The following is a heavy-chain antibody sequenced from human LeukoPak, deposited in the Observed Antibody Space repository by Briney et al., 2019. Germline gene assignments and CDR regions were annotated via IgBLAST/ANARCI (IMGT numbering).Heavy chain of an antibody. J-gene: IGHJ5*02. Sequence: SVKVSCKASGGTFSSYAISWVRQAPGQGLEWMGGIIPIFGTANYAQKFQGRVTITADESTSTAYMVLSSLRSEDTAVYYCAKVTIFGVVTSGWFDPWGQGTLVTVSS. CDR1: GGTFSSYA. CDR3: AKVTIFGVVTSGWFDP. V-gene: IGHV1-69*13. D-gene: IGHD3-3*01. CDR2: IIPIFGTA.